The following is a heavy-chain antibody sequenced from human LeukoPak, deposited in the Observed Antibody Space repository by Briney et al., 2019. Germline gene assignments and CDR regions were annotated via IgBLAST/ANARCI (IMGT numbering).Heavy chain of an antibody. V-gene: IGHV4-31*03. J-gene: IGHJ3*02. CDR3: ARAVVVGDDAFDI. CDR2: IYYSGST. D-gene: IGHD2-15*01. CDR1: GGSISSGGYY. Sequence: SQTLSLTCTVSGGSISSGGYYWSWLRQHPGKGLEWIGYIYYSGSTYYNPSLKSRVTISVDTSKNQFSLKLSSVTAADTAVYYRARAVVVGDDAFDIWGQGTMVTVSS.